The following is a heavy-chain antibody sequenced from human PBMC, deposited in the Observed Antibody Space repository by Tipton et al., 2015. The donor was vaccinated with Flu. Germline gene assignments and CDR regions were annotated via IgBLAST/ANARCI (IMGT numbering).Heavy chain of an antibody. CDR2: IYYSGTT. CDR1: GGSISSYTYY. D-gene: IGHD1-1*01. V-gene: IGHV4-39*07. Sequence: TLSLTCTVSGGSISSYTYYWGWFRQSPGTGLEWIGSIYYSGTTYYNPSLKSRVTISVDSSKNEFSLTLASLTAADTAVYYCARDLWNDRRAYYYYGVDVWGQGTTVTVSS. J-gene: IGHJ6*02. CDR3: ARDLWNDRRAYYYYGVDV.